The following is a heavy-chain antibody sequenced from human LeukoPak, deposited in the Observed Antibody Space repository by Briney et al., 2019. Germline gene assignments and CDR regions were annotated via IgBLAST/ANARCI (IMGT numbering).Heavy chain of an antibody. CDR2: ISGSGDST. Sequence: GGSLRLSCAASGFTFSSYVMSWVRQAPGKGLEWVSVISGSGDSTYYADSVKGRFTISRDNSKNTLYLQMNSLRAEDTAVYYCANPLTAWYYYGMDVWGKGTTVTVSS. J-gene: IGHJ6*04. CDR1: GFTFSSYV. CDR3: ANPLTAWYYYGMDV. V-gene: IGHV3-23*01.